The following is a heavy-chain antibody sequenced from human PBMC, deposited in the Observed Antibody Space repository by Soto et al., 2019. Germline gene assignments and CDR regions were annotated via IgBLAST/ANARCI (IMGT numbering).Heavy chain of an antibody. CDR2: IYYSGST. CDR3: ASMRGGYDSRGYDY. V-gene: IGHV4-59*08. Sequence: SETLSLTCTVCGGSISSFYWRWIREPPGKGLEWIGYIYYSGSTNYNPSLKSRVTISVDTSKNQFSLKLSSVTAADTAVYYCASMRGGYDSRGYDYWGQGALVTVSS. CDR1: GGSISSFY. D-gene: IGHD3-22*01. J-gene: IGHJ4*02.